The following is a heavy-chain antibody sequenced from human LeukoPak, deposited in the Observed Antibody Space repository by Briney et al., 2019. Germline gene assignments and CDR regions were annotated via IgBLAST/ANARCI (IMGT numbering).Heavy chain of an antibody. CDR3: ARPGVLVVRQQLVRGWFDP. D-gene: IGHD6-13*01. J-gene: IGHJ5*02. Sequence: PGGSLRLSCAASGFTFSSYAMSWVRQAPGKGLEWIGSIYYSGSTYYNPSLKSRVTISVDTSKNQFSLKLSSVTAADTAVYYCARPGVLVVRQQLVRGWFDPWGQGTLVTVSS. CDR1: GFTFSSYA. V-gene: IGHV4-39*01. CDR2: IYYSGST.